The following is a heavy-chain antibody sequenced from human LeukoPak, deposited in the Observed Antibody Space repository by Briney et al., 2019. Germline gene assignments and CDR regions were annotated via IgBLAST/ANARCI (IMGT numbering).Heavy chain of an antibody. V-gene: IGHV3-23*01. Sequence: SGGSLRLSCAASGFTFRSFAMSWVRKAPGKGLEWVSGINGNDDRTFYADSVKGRFTISRDNSKNTLYLQINSLRAEDTAVYFCAKGSAVADIYFDYWGQGTLVTVSS. CDR2: INGNDDRT. D-gene: IGHD6-19*01. J-gene: IGHJ4*02. CDR3: AKGSAVADIYFDY. CDR1: GFTFRSFA.